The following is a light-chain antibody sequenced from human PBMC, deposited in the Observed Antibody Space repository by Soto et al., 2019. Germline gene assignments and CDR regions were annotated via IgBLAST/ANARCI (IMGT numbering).Light chain of an antibody. Sequence: SYELTQPPSVSVAPGHTARITCGGNNIGRKSVHWYQQKPGQAPVLVVYDDSDRPSGIPERFSGSNSANTATLTISRVDAGDEADYYCQVWDSSSDHPVFGGGTKATVL. CDR2: DDS. CDR3: QVWDSSSDHPV. CDR1: NIGRKS. V-gene: IGLV3-21*02. J-gene: IGLJ2*01.